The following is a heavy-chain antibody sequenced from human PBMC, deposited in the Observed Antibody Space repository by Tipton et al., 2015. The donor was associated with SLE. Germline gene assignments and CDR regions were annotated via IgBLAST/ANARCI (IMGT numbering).Heavy chain of an antibody. J-gene: IGHJ5*02. CDR3: ARKRAVAGTGWFDP. V-gene: IGHV7-4-1*02. D-gene: IGHD6-19*01. CDR1: GYTFTSYA. Sequence: QSGPEVKKPGASVKVSCKTSGYTFTSYAMNWVRQAPGQGLEWMGWINTNTGNPTYAQGFTGRFIFPLDTSVSTAYLQISSLKAEGTAVYYCARKRAVAGTGWFDPWGQGTLVTVSS. CDR2: INTNTGNP.